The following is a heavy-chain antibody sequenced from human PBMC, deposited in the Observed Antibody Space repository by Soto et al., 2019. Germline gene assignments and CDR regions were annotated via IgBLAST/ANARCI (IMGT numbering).Heavy chain of an antibody. CDR3: ARAHYDSSGYYYLDY. Sequence: GGSLRLSCAASGFTFSDYYMSWIRQAPGKGLEWVSYISSSSSYTNYADSVKGRFTISRDNAKNSLYLQMNSLRAEDTAVYYCARAHYDSSGYYYLDYWGQGTLVTSPQ. D-gene: IGHD3-22*01. CDR2: ISSSSSYT. V-gene: IGHV3-11*06. CDR1: GFTFSDYY. J-gene: IGHJ4*02.